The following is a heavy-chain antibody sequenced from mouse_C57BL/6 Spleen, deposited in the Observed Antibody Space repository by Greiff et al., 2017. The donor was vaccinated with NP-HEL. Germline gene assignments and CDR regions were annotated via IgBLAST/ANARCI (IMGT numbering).Heavy chain of an antibody. V-gene: IGHV1-22*01. Sequence: EVQLVESGPELVKPGASVKMSCKASGYTFTDYNMHWVKQSHGKSLEWIGYINPNNGGTSYNQKFKGKATLTVNKSSSTAYMELRSLTSEDSAVYYCARDIYDGYYWYFDVWGTGTTVTVSS. CDR2: INPNNGGT. CDR3: ARDIYDGYYWYFDV. CDR1: GYTFTDYN. J-gene: IGHJ1*03. D-gene: IGHD2-3*01.